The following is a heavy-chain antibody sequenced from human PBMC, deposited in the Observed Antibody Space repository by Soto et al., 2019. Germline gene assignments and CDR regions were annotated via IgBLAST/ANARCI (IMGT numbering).Heavy chain of an antibody. CDR1: AGTFTSYY. J-gene: IGHJ5*02. V-gene: IGHV1-46*01. D-gene: IGHD1-26*01. CDR2: INPNGGST. Sequence: GXSVTVAYKAPAGTFTSYYVHWVRQAPGHGLEWMGIINPNGGSTRFAQTFQGRITMTTDTSTSTVYMELRSLRSEDTAVYYCARSPGGVPGITIEGSNWLAPCGQGSLVTVSS. CDR3: ARSPGGVPGITIEGSNWLAP.